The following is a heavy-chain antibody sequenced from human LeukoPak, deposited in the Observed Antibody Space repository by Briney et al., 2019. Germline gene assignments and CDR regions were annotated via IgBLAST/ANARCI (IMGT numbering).Heavy chain of an antibody. D-gene: IGHD3-10*01. CDR2: ISSSGSTI. Sequence: PGGSLRLSCAASGFTFSDYYMSWIRQAPGKGLEWVSYISSSGSTIYYADSVKGRFTISRDNAKNSLYLQMNSLRAEDTAVYYCARSTTFPPGDDYYGSYYFDYWGQGTLVTVSS. CDR1: GFTFSDYY. CDR3: ARSTTFPPGDDYYGSYYFDY. V-gene: IGHV3-11*04. J-gene: IGHJ4*02.